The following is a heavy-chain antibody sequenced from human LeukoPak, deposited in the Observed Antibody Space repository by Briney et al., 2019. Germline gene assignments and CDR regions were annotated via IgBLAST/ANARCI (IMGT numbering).Heavy chain of an antibody. Sequence: ASVKVSCKASGYTFTSYAMHWVRQAPGQRLEWMGWINAGNGNTKYSQKFQGRVTVTADESTSTAYMELSSLRSEDTAVYYCARDRDSAENWFDPWGQGTLVTVSS. CDR1: GYTFTSYA. D-gene: IGHD1-26*01. V-gene: IGHV1-3*01. CDR3: ARDRDSAENWFDP. J-gene: IGHJ5*02. CDR2: INAGNGNT.